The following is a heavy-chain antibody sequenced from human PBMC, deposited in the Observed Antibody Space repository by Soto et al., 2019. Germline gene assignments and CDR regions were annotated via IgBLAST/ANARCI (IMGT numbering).Heavy chain of an antibody. Sequence: QVQLQQWGAGLLKPSETLSLTCAVYGGSFSGYNGGWTPKPPGKGLEWIGEINHSGSTNYNPSLMSRVTISVDTSKNQFSLKLSSVTAADTAVYYCARVSRRGPGYFDYWGQGTLVTVSS. J-gene: IGHJ4*02. CDR3: ARVSRRGPGYFDY. V-gene: IGHV4-34*01. CDR1: GGSFSGYN. CDR2: INHSGST. D-gene: IGHD3-10*01.